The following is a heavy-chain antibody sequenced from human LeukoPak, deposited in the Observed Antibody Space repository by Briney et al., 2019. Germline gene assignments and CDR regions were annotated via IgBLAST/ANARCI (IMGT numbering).Heavy chain of an antibody. Sequence: GGSLRLSCAASGFTFSSYGMHWVRQAPGKGLEWVAVISYDGSNKYYADSVEGRFTISRDNSKNTLYLQMSSLRTEDTAIYYCVKAQYDFWSGLDYWGQGTLVTVSS. CDR3: VKAQYDFWSGLDY. J-gene: IGHJ4*02. D-gene: IGHD3-3*01. CDR1: GFTFSSYG. CDR2: ISYDGSNK. V-gene: IGHV3-30*18.